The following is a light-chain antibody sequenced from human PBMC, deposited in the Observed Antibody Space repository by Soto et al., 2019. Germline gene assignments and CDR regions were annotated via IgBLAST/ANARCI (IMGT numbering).Light chain of an antibody. CDR3: QQSLSTVA. J-gene: IGKJ5*01. CDR2: TAS. V-gene: IGKV1-39*01. CDR1: QSIGNY. Sequence: DNKMTQSPSSLSASVGDRVTITCRASQSIGNYLSWYQQKPGKAPNLLIYTASSLQSGVPSRFSGSGSGTYFTLTINSLQPEDFATYYCQQSLSTVAFGQGALLE.